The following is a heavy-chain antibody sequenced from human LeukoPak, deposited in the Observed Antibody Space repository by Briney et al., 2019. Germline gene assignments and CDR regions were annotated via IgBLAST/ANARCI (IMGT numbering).Heavy chain of an antibody. V-gene: IGHV4-59*08. J-gene: IGHJ1*01. D-gene: IGHD2-8*01. CDR1: GGSISTYY. CDR2: IYYSGRN. Sequence: NPSETLSLTCSVSGGSISTYYWSWIRQPPGKGLEWIGYIYYSGRNNYNPSLKSRVTMSVDTSKNQFSLRLSSVTAADTAVYYCARLNGGGWGEGTLVSVS. CDR3: ARLNGGG.